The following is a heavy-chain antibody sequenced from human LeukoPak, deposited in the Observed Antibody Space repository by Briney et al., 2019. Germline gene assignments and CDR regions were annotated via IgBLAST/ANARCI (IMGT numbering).Heavy chain of an antibody. CDR1: GFTFSSFD. CDR3: ARSSSWYGDY. CDR2: ITSSSSTI. J-gene: IGHJ4*02. V-gene: IGHV3-48*01. Sequence: GGSLRLSCAASGFTFSSFDMNWVRQAPGKGLEWVSYITSSSSTIYYADSVKGRFTISRDNSKNTLYLQMNSLRAEDTAVYYCARSSSWYGDYWGQGTLVTVSS. D-gene: IGHD6-13*01.